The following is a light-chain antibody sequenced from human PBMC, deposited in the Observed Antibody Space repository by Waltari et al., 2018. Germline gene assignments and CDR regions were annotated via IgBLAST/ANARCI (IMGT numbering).Light chain of an antibody. CDR1: QSVLYSSNNKNY. V-gene: IGKV4-1*01. CDR3: QQFYTTPYT. J-gene: IGKJ2*01. CDR2: WAS. Sequence: DIVMTQSPDSLAVSLGERATINCKSSQSVLYSSNNKNYLGWYPQKPGQPPNLLIYWASTREPGVPDRFSGSGSGTDFTLTISSLQAEDVAVYYCQQFYTTPYTFGQGTKLEIK.